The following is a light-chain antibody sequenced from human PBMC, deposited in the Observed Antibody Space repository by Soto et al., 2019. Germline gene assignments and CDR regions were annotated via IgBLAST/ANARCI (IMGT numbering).Light chain of an antibody. Sequence: EIVLTQSPGTLSLSPGERATLSCRASQSLTNNYFAWYQQKPGQAPRLLIYGASTRATGIPARFSGSGSGTEFTLTISSLQSEDFAIYYCQQYNNWPRITFGQGTRLEIK. CDR1: QSLTNN. CDR2: GAS. J-gene: IGKJ5*01. CDR3: QQYNNWPRIT. V-gene: IGKV3-15*01.